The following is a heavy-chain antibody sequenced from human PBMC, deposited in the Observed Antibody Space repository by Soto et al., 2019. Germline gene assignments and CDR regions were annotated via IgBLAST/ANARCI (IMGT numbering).Heavy chain of an antibody. J-gene: IGHJ4*02. Sequence: QVQLVESGGGVVQPGRSLRLSCAASGFTFSSYGMHWVRQAPGKGLEWVAVIWYDGSNKYYADSVKGRFTISRDNSKNTLYLQMNSLRAEDTAVYYCARDYDWIVAMRGGRDRFDYWGQGTLVTVSS. CDR2: IWYDGSNK. D-gene: IGHD5-12*01. CDR3: ARDYDWIVAMRGGRDRFDY. V-gene: IGHV3-33*01. CDR1: GFTFSSYG.